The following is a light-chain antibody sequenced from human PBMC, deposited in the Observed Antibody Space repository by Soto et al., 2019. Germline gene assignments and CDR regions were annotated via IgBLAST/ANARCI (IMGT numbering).Light chain of an antibody. Sequence: NFMLTQPHSVSESPGKTVTISCTGSGGSIATNYVQWHQQRPGSAPTTVIYEDDKRPSGVPDRFSGSIDGSSNSASLIISGLKTEDEADYYCQSHDSTNVVFGRGTKLTVL. CDR2: EDD. J-gene: IGLJ2*01. CDR3: QSHDSTNVV. CDR1: GGSIATNY. V-gene: IGLV6-57*02.